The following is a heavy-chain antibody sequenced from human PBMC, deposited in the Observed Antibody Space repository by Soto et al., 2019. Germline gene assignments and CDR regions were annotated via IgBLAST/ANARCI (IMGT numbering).Heavy chain of an antibody. CDR2: ISGSGGSR. V-gene: IGHV3-23*01. CDR3: ARRGSGSYYDY. J-gene: IGHJ4*02. D-gene: IGHD1-26*01. CDR1: GFTFSSYA. Sequence: EVQLLESGGGLVQPGGSLRLSCAASGFTFSSYAMRWVRQAPGKGLEWVSTISGSGGSRYYADLVKGQFTISRDNSKNTLYLQMNSLRAEDTAVYYCARRGSGSYYDYWGQGTLVTVSS.